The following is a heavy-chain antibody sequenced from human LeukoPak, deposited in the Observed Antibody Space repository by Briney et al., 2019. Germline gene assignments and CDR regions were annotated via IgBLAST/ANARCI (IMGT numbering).Heavy chain of an antibody. CDR1: GFTFSNAW. Sequence: GGSLRLSCAASGFTFSNAWMSWVRQAPGKGLEWVGRIKSKTDSGTTDYAAPVKGRFTISRDDSKNTLYLQMNSLRAEDTAVYYCAKDRSGCAPGYFYYYYGMDVWGQGTTVTVSS. J-gene: IGHJ6*02. CDR3: AKDRSGCAPGYFYYYYGMDV. V-gene: IGHV3-15*01. CDR2: IKSKTDSGTT. D-gene: IGHD3-9*01.